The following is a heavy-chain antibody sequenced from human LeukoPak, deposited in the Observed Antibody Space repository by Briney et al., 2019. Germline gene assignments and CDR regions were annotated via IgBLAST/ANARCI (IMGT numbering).Heavy chain of an antibody. CDR1: VYSLRSGYY. D-gene: IGHD3-10*01. CDR3: ARDWAGSGSFPL. CDR2: NYHSGSS. V-gene: IGHV4-38-2*02. Sequence: PSGALSLTCALSVYSLRSGYYWGWIRQPPGKGLEGIGRNYHSGSSYYNRSLQSRVTMSVDTSKNQFSLKLSSVTAADTAVYYCARDWAGSGSFPLWGQGTLVTVSS. J-gene: IGHJ4*02.